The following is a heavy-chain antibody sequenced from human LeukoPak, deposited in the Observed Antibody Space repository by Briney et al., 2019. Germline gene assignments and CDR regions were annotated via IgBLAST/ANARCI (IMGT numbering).Heavy chain of an antibody. V-gene: IGHV4-31*03. CDR2: IYYSGST. D-gene: IGHD3-22*01. Sequence: SQTLSLTCTVSGGPISSGGYYWSWIRQHPGKGLEWIGYIYYSGSTYYNPSLKSRVTISVDTSKNQFSLKLSSVTAADTAVYYCARDGYYDSRGYGMDVWGQGTTVTVSS. CDR3: ARDGYYDSRGYGMDV. J-gene: IGHJ6*02. CDR1: GGPISSGGYY.